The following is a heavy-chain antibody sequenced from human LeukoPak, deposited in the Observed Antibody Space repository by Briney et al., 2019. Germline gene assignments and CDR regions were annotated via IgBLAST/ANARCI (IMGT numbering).Heavy chain of an antibody. CDR1: GFTVSTNY. Sequence: PGGSLRLSCAASGFTVSTNYMSWVRQAPGKGLEWVSVFYSCGSTYYADSVKGRFTISRDNSKNTLYLQMNSLRAEDTAVYYCAKDGQYSSSSPYYFDYWGQGTLVTVSS. CDR2: FYSCGST. D-gene: IGHD6-6*01. J-gene: IGHJ4*02. CDR3: AKDGQYSSSSPYYFDY. V-gene: IGHV3-66*01.